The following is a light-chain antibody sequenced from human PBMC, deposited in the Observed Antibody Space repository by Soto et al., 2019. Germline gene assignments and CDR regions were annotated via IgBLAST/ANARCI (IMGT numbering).Light chain of an antibody. CDR3: SSYTSGTTLV. J-gene: IGLJ2*01. CDR2: GVS. Sequence: QSALTQPASVSGSPGQSITVSCTGTSSDVGDYDYVSWYQQHPGKAPKLMIYGVSNRPSGVSNRFSGTKSGNTASLTISGLQAEDEAGYYCSSYTSGTTLVFGGGTKLTVL. CDR1: SSDVGDYDY. V-gene: IGLV2-14*01.